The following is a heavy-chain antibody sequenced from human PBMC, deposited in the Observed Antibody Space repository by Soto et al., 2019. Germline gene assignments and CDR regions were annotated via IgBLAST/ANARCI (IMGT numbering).Heavy chain of an antibody. CDR3: ARDDKWELLQGGGFDY. V-gene: IGHV3-30-3*01. Sequence: QVQLVESGGGVVQPGRSLRLSCAASGFTFSSYAMHWVRQAPGKGLEWVAVISYDGSNKYYADSVKGRFTISRDNSKNTLDLQMNSLRAEDTAVYYCARDDKWELLQGGGFDYWGQGTLVTVSS. D-gene: IGHD1-26*01. CDR1: GFTFSSYA. J-gene: IGHJ4*02. CDR2: ISYDGSNK.